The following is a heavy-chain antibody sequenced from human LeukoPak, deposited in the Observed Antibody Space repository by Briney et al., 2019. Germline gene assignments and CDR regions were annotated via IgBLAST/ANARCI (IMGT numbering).Heavy chain of an antibody. V-gene: IGHV3-23*01. J-gene: IGHJ3*02. CDR1: GFTFSSYA. CDR2: ISGSGGST. Sequence: QAGGSLRLSCAASGFTFSSYATSWVRQAPGKGLEWVSAISGSGGSTYYADSVKGRFTISRDNAKNSLYLQMNSLRAEDTALYYCAKDRSYKDLYSSGWYFDAFDIWGQGTMVTVSS. CDR3: AKDRSYKDLYSSGWYFDAFDI. D-gene: IGHD6-19*01.